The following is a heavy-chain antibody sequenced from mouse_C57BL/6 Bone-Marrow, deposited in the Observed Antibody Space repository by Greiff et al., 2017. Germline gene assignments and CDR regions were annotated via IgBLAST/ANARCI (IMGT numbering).Heavy chain of an antibody. D-gene: IGHD1-1*01. CDR3: ARSGRYYYCSSYENAMDY. CDR1: GYTFTSYW. CDR2: IDPSDSYT. V-gene: IGHV1-69*01. Sequence: QVQLQQPGAELVMPGASVKLSCKASGYTFTSYWMHWVKQRPGQGLEWIGEIDPSDSYTNYNQKFKGKSTLTVDKSSSTAYMQLSSLTSEDSAVYYCARSGRYYYCSSYENAMDYWGQGTSVTVSS. J-gene: IGHJ4*01.